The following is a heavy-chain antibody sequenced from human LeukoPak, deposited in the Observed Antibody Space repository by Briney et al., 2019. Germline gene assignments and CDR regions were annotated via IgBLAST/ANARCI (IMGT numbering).Heavy chain of an antibody. D-gene: IGHD1-26*01. V-gene: IGHV4-59*01. CDR1: GGSISSYY. CDR2: IYYSGST. J-gene: IGHJ4*02. Sequence: PSETLSLTCTVPGGSISSYYWSWIRQPPGKGLEWIGYIYYSGSTNYNPSLKCRVTMSIDTSKSQVSLKLSSVTAADTAMYYCARGSGNYYLLDYWGQGTLVTVSS. CDR3: ARGSGNYYLLDY.